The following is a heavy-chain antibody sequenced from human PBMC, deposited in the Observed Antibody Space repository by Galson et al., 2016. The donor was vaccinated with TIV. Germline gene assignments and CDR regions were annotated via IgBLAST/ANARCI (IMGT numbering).Heavy chain of an antibody. J-gene: IGHJ4*02. CDR2: IGWDDDK. D-gene: IGHD6-13*01. Sequence: PALVKPTQTLTLTCTFSGFSLGTSGMCVSWVRQPPGKALEWPARIGWDDDKYYSTSLKTRLTIPKDTSKNKVVLMVTDVDPMDTATDFCARTRSAAAGGLDFWGQGTLVTVSS. V-gene: IGHV2-70*11. CDR3: ARTRSAAAGGLDF. CDR1: GFSLGTSGMC.